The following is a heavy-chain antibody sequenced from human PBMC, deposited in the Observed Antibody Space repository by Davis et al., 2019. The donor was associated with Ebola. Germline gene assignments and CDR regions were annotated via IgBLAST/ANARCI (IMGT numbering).Heavy chain of an antibody. CDR3: ARHQCSGGSCYWYFDL. J-gene: IGHJ2*01. CDR2: IYYSGST. V-gene: IGHV4-34*01. Sequence: SETLSLTCAVYGGSFSGYYWSWIRQPPGKGLEWIGSIYYSGSTYYNPSLKSRVTISVDTSKNQFSLKLSSVTAADTAVYYCARHQCSGGSCYWYFDLWGRGTLVTVSS. D-gene: IGHD2-15*01. CDR1: GGSFSGYY.